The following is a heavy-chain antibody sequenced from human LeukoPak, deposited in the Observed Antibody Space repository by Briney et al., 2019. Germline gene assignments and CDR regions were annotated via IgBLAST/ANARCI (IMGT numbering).Heavy chain of an antibody. Sequence: SETLSLTCTVSGGSISSYYWSWIRQPPGKGLEWMGYIYYSGSTNYNPSLKSRVTISVDTSKNQFSLKVSSVTAADTAVYYCARASGGYYNNWFDPWGQGTLVTVSS. V-gene: IGHV4-59*01. D-gene: IGHD3-22*01. CDR1: GGSISSYY. CDR3: ARASGGYYNNWFDP. CDR2: IYYSGST. J-gene: IGHJ5*02.